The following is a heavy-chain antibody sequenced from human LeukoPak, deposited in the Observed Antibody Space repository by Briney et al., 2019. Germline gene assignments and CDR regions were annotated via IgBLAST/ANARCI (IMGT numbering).Heavy chain of an antibody. Sequence: SETLSLTCAVSGYSISSGYYWGWIRQPPGKGLEWIGSIYHSGSTYYNPSLKSRVTISVDTPKNQFSLKLSSVTAADTAVYYCARDLGGLRYYDSSGYSNWGQGTLVTVSS. CDR1: GYSISSGYY. D-gene: IGHD3-22*01. J-gene: IGHJ1*01. V-gene: IGHV4-38-2*02. CDR2: IYHSGST. CDR3: ARDLGGLRYYDSSGYSN.